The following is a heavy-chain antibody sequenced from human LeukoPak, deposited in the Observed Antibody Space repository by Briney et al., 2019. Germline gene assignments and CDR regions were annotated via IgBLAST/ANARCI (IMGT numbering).Heavy chain of an antibody. CDR1: NGSISNYY. V-gene: IGHV4-4*07. CDR2: IYASGST. Sequence: PSETLSLTCTVSNGSISNYYWSWIRQPAGKGLEWIGRIYASGSTNYSPSLKSRVTISVDTSKNQFSLKLSSVTAADTAVYYCARGQLWFNSDDAFDIWGQGTMVTVSS. CDR3: ARGQLWFNSDDAFDI. J-gene: IGHJ3*02. D-gene: IGHD5-18*01.